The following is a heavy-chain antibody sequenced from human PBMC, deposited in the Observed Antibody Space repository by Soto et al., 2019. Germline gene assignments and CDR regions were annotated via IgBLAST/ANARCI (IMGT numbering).Heavy chain of an antibody. D-gene: IGHD3-16*01. J-gene: IGHJ6*02. Sequence: PGESLKISCKASGYNFISYWINWVRQKPGKGLEWMGIIYPGDSDTRYSPSFQGQVTISADKSISTAYLQWSSLKASDTAMYYCARLGGYYYYGMDVWGQGTTVTVSS. CDR1: GYNFISYW. CDR3: ARLGGYYYYGMDV. CDR2: IYPGDSDT. V-gene: IGHV5-51*01.